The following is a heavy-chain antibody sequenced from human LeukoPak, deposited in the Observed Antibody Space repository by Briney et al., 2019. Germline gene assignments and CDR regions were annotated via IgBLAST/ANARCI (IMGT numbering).Heavy chain of an antibody. CDR2: ISAYNGHT. V-gene: IGHV1-18*01. J-gene: IGHJ6*02. CDR3: ARRGYGAHHMGV. CDR1: GYTFTTYV. D-gene: IGHD5-12*01. Sequence: ASVKVSCKASGYTFTTYVITWVRQPPGQGLKWMGWISAYNGHTNYAQKLQGRVTMTTDTSTSTAYMELRSLRSDDTAVYYCARRGYGAHHMGVWGQGTTVTVSS.